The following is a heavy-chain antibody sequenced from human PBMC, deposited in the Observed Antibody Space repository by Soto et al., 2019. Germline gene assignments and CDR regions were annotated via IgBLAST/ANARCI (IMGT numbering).Heavy chain of an antibody. CDR1: GYVFTNYG. CDR2: INTYNGDT. V-gene: IGHV1-18*04. D-gene: IGHD5-18*01. J-gene: IGHJ4*02. CDR3: ARAIAEGYGHTTLDH. Sequence: QVQLVQSGNEVKKPGASVKVSCKTSGYVFTNYGVSWVRQAPGQGLEWMGWINTYNGDTNYAQTFQGRVTVTTDTSTRTAYMELRNLRNDDTAIYYCARAIAEGYGHTTLDHWGQGTLVTVSS.